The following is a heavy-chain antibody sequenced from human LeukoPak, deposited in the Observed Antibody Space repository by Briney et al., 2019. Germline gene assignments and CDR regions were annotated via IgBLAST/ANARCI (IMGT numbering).Heavy chain of an antibody. CDR1: GYTFTNYY. CDR3: ARDEARDGYTNYLDY. V-gene: IGHV1-46*01. J-gene: IGHJ4*02. D-gene: IGHD5-24*01. Sequence: ASVKVSCKTSGYTFTNYYIHWVRQAPGQGLEWMGIINPSGGSTVYLQKFQDRATMTRDTSTSTVSMELGSLRSEDTAVYYCARDEARDGYTNYLDYWGLGTLVTVSS. CDR2: INPSGGST.